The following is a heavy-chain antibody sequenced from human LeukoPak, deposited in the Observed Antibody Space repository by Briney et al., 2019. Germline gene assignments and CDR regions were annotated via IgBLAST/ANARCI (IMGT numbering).Heavy chain of an antibody. J-gene: IGHJ6*03. V-gene: IGHV5-51*01. CDR1: GYSFTSYW. D-gene: IGHD2-2*02. Sequence: GESLKISCKGSGYSFTSYWIGWVRQMPGKGLEWMGIIYPGGSDTRYSPSFQGQVTISADKSISTAYLQWSSLKASDTAMYYCARVGCSSTGCYRVSYYYYYMDVWGKGTTVTVSS. CDR2: IYPGGSDT. CDR3: ARVGCSSTGCYRVSYYYYYMDV.